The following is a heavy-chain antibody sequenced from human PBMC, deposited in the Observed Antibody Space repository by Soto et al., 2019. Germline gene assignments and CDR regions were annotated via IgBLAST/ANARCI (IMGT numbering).Heavy chain of an antibody. Sequence: QVQLQESGPGLVKPSETLSLTCIVSGGSINSYYWSWIRQPPGRGLEWIGYISYSGYTNYNPSLKSRVTISVDTSKNQFSLKLTSVTAADTAVYYCARGGGRFDSCGQGTLVTVSS. CDR1: GGSINSYY. CDR2: ISYSGYT. CDR3: ARGGGRFDS. D-gene: IGHD2-15*01. V-gene: IGHV4-59*01. J-gene: IGHJ4*02.